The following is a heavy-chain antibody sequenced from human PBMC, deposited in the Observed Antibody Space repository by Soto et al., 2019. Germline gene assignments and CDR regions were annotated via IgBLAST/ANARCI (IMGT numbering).Heavy chain of an antibody. V-gene: IGHV1-69*13. Sequence: GASVKVSCKASGGTFSSYAISWVRQAPGQGLEWMGGIIPIFGTANYAQKFQGRVTITADESTSTAHMELSSLRSEDTAVYYCARSIVGASSRSRFDPWGQGTLVTVSS. CDR1: GGTFSSYA. CDR2: IIPIFGTA. D-gene: IGHD1-26*01. J-gene: IGHJ5*02. CDR3: ARSIVGASSRSRFDP.